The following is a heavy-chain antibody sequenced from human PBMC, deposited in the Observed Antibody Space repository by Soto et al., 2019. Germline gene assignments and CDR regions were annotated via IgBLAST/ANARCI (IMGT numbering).Heavy chain of an antibody. CDR1: GGSISSNNYY. Sequence: QLQLQESGPGLVKPSETLSLTCFVSGGSISSNNYYWGWIRQPPGKGLEWIGSMSYSRSTYYNPSLKSRVSISVDTSKSQFSLKPTPVTAADTAVYYCASHLGPTNWGGGYFDYWGQRPLVTVSS. J-gene: IGHJ4*02. D-gene: IGHD7-27*01. CDR2: MSYSRST. V-gene: IGHV4-39*01. CDR3: ASHLGPTNWGGGYFDY.